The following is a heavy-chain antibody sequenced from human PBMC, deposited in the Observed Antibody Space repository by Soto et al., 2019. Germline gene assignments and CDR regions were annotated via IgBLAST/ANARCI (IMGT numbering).Heavy chain of an antibody. CDR3: ARLETTYYDFWSGYFNWFDP. V-gene: IGHV1-8*01. D-gene: IGHD3-3*01. J-gene: IGHJ5*02. Sequence: ASVKVSCKASGYTFTSYDINWVRQATGQGLEWMGWMNPNSGNTGYAQKFQGRVTMTRSTSISTAYMELSSLRSEDTAVYYCARLETTYYDFWSGYFNWFDPWGQGTLVTVSS. CDR1: GYTFTSYD. CDR2: MNPNSGNT.